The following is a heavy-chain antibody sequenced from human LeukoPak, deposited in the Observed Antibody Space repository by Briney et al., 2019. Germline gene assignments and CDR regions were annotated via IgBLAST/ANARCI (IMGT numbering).Heavy chain of an antibody. Sequence: GGSLRLSCAASGFTFSNYDLHWVRQAPGKGLEWVGFIRSKAYGGTTQYAASVKGRFTISRYDSKSIAYLQMNSLKTEDTAVYYCTFVAGGIDYWGQGTLVTVSS. CDR1: GFTFSNYD. V-gene: IGHV3-49*04. D-gene: IGHD6-19*01. CDR2: IRSKAYGGTT. CDR3: TFVAGGIDY. J-gene: IGHJ4*02.